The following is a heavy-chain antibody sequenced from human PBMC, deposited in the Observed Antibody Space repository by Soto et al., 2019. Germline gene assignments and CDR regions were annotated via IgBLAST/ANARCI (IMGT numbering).Heavy chain of an antibody. D-gene: IGHD2-15*01. J-gene: IGHJ4*02. CDR2: IYYSGST. Sequence: QVQLQESGPGLVKPSQTLSLTCTVSGRSISSVNYYWSWIRQPPGKGLEWIGYIYYSGSTYYNPSHRSRGTISVDTSQTQFSLKLSSVTAADTAVYYCARYGSGECNRGSCYSPFDYWGQGTLVTVSS. V-gene: IGHV4-30-4*01. CDR3: ARYGSGECNRGSCYSPFDY. CDR1: GRSISSVNYY.